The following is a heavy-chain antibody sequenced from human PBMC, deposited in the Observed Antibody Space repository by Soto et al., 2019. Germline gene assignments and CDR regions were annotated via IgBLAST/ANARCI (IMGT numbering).Heavy chain of an antibody. CDR1: GGSFSGYS. Sequence: SSETLSLTCAVYGGSFSGYSWSWIRQPPGKGLEWIGEINHSGSTNYNPSLKSRVTISVDTSKNQFSLRLSSVTAADTAVYYCARGRGAAAGTTGLYYFDYWGQGTQVTVSS. CDR2: INHSGST. J-gene: IGHJ4*02. CDR3: ARGRGAAAGTTGLYYFDY. D-gene: IGHD6-13*01. V-gene: IGHV4-34*01.